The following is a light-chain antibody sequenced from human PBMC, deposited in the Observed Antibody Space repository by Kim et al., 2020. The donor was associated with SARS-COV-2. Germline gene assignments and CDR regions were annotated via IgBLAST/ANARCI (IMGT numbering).Light chain of an antibody. J-gene: IGKJ4*01. CDR2: DAS. CDR3: QQRSNWPPFT. CDR1: HDVTIF. Sequence: SPGQRATLSCRASHDVTIFVNWYQQRRGQAPRLLIYDASKRATGIPARFSGSGSGTDFTLTISSLEPEDLAIYYCQQRSNWPPFTFVGGTKVDIK. V-gene: IGKV3-11*01.